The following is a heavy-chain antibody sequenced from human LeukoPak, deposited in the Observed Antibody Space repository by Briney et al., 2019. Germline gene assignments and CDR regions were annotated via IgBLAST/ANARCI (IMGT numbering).Heavy chain of an antibody. J-gene: IGHJ4*02. CDR1: GFTFSSYW. CDR3: ARGRPHGNDY. CDR2: IASDGSST. V-gene: IGHV3-74*01. Sequence: GGSLRLSCAASGFTFSSYWMNWVRHAPGKGLVWVSRIASDGSSTTYADSVKGRFSISRDNAKNTLYLQMNSLRVEDTAVYYCARGRPHGNDYWGQGTLVTVFS. D-gene: IGHD4-23*01.